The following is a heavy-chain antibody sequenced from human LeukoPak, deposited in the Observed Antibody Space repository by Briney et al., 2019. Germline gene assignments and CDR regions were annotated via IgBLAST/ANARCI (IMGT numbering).Heavy chain of an antibody. V-gene: IGHV3-64*01. CDR2: ISSNGGST. CDR1: GFTFSSYA. Sequence: GGSLRLSCAASGFTFSSYAMHWVRQAPGKGLEYVSAISSNGGSTYYANSVKGRFTISRDNSKNTLYLQMGSLRAEDMAVYYCARVVGLWSPSNIAAAGKRERVYYMDVWGKGTTVTVSS. J-gene: IGHJ6*03. D-gene: IGHD6-13*01. CDR3: ARVVGLWSPSNIAAAGKRERVYYMDV.